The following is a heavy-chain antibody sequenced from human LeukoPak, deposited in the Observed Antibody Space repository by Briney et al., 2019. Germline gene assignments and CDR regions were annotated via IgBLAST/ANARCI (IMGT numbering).Heavy chain of an antibody. J-gene: IGHJ4*02. V-gene: IGHV3-53*01. CDR1: GFIVSDDY. CDR2: IYSGGAT. CDR3: ASGGKYCTGGACYGD. Sequence: GGSLSLSCAASGFIVSDDYISWVRQTPGKGLEWVSVIYSGGATFYADSVKGRFTISRDNSKNTVHLQMNSPRAEDTAVYYCASGGKYCTGGACYGDWGQGTLVTVSS. D-gene: IGHD2-8*02.